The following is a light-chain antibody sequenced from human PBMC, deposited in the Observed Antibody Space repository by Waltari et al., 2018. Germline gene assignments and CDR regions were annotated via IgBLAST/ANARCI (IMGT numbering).Light chain of an antibody. CDR2: GAS. Sequence: EIVLTQSPVTLSVSLGERATVSCRASQSVSRALAWDQQKPGQAPRLLIYGASNRATGIPDSVRGSGSGTDLSFTISRLERDDFAGYYCQHYLRLPVTFGQGTTVEI. CDR1: QSVSRA. V-gene: IGKV3-20*01. J-gene: IGKJ1*01. CDR3: QHYLRLPVT.